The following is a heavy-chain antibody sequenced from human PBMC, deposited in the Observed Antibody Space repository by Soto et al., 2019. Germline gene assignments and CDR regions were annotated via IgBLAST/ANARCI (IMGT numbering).Heavy chain of an antibody. CDR1: GGSCINYY. D-gene: IGHD2-15*01. V-gene: IGHV4-34*01. CDR2: INHSGDT. CDR3: ASGVVVVVDARVNWFDP. Sequence: ETLSLTCAVWGGSCINYYWNWVRQPPGKELEWIGKINHSGDTNYNGSLKSRVTISLDTSKNQFSLKLSSVTAADTAVYYCASGVVVVVDARVNWFDPWGLLTLVTVSS. J-gene: IGHJ5*02.